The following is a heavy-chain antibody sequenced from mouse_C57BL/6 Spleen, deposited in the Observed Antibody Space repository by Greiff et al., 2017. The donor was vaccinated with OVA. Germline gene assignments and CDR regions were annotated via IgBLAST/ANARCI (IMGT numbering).Heavy chain of an antibody. CDR1: GFTFSDYG. CDR3: ARGYGYFYAMDY. Sequence: EVKLQESGGGLVKPGGSLKLSCAASGFTFSDYGMHWVRQAPEKGLEWVAYISSGSSTIYYADTVKGRFTISRDNAKNTLFLQMTSLRSEDTAMYYCARGYGYFYAMDYWGQGTSVTVSS. D-gene: IGHD2-2*01. J-gene: IGHJ4*01. CDR2: ISSGSSTI. V-gene: IGHV5-17*01.